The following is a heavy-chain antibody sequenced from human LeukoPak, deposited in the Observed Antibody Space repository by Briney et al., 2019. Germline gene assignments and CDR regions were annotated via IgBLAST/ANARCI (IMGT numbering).Heavy chain of an antibody. CDR2: ISGSGGST. Sequence: PGGSLRLSCAASGFTFSSYAMSWVRQAPGKGLEWVSAISGSGGSTYYADSVKGRFTISRDSSKNTLYLQMNSLRAEDTAVYYCAKDHLAYDSSGYYYRYWYFDLWGRGTLVTVSS. D-gene: IGHD3-22*01. CDR3: AKDHLAYDSSGYYYRYWYFDL. V-gene: IGHV3-23*01. CDR1: GFTFSSYA. J-gene: IGHJ2*01.